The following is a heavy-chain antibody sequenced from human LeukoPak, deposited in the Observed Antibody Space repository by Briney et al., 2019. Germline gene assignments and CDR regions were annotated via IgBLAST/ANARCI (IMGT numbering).Heavy chain of an antibody. D-gene: IGHD3-10*01. CDR3: ARTQYYYGSGSYYNPAYYYYMDV. Sequence: SETLSLTCTVSGGSISSYYWSWIRQPAGKGLEWIGRIYTSGSTNYNPSLKSRVTMSVDTSKNQFSLKLSSVTAADTAVYYCARTQYYYGSGSYYNPAYYYYMDVWGKGTTVTISS. CDR1: GGSISSYY. CDR2: IYTSGST. J-gene: IGHJ6*03. V-gene: IGHV4-4*07.